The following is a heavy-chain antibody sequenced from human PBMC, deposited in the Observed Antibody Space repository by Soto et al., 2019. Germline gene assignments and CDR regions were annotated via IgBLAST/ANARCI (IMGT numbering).Heavy chain of an antibody. CDR2: INHSGST. Sequence: RSLTCAVYGGSFSGYYWSWIRQPPGKGLEWIGEINHSGSTNYNPSLKSRVTISVDTSKNQFSLKLSSVTAADTAVYYCARLLYSNSTFYYYYYGMDVWGQGTKVTVSS. CDR1: GGSFSGYY. V-gene: IGHV4-34*01. D-gene: IGHD4-4*01. CDR3: ARLLYSNSTFYYYYYGMDV. J-gene: IGHJ6*02.